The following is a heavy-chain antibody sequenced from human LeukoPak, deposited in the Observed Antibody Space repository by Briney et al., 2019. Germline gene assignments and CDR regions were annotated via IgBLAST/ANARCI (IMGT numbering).Heavy chain of an antibody. CDR3: ARDPTTVVTVPYYFDD. Sequence: SETLSLTCAVSGGSFIGYHWNWIRQPPGKGLEWICEINHSGSTNYNPSLKSRVTISVDTSKSQFSLKLKSVTAADTAVYYCARDPTTVVTVPYYFDDWGQGTLVTVSS. J-gene: IGHJ4*02. CDR1: GGSFIGYH. V-gene: IGHV4-34*01. CDR2: INHSGST. D-gene: IGHD4-23*01.